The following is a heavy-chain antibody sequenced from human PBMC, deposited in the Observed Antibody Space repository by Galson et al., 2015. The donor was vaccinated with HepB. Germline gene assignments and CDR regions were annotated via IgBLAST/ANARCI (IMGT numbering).Heavy chain of an antibody. CDR3: ARSSNYVRQTDY. V-gene: IGHV2-70*11. CDR2: IDWDDDK. Sequence: PALVKPTQTLTLTCTFSGFSLSTSGMCVSWIRQPPGKALEWLARIDWDDDKYYSTSLKTRLTISKDTSKNQVVLTTTNMDPVDTATYYCARSSNYVRQTDYWGQGTLVTVSS. J-gene: IGHJ4*02. D-gene: IGHD4-11*01. CDR1: GFSLSTSGMC.